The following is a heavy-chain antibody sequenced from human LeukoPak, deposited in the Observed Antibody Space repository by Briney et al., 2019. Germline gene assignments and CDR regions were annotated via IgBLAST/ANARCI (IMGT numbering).Heavy chain of an antibody. CDR3: ARTTRDYCSSTSCYAYNWFDP. D-gene: IGHD2-2*01. J-gene: IGHJ5*02. CDR2: INPNSGGT. V-gene: IGHV1-2*06. Sequence: GASVKVSCKASGYTFTGYYMHWVRQAPGQGLEWMGRINPNSGGTNYAQKFQGRVIMTRDTSISTAYMELSRLRSDDTAVYYCARTTRDYCSSTSCYAYNWFDPWGQGTLVTVSS. CDR1: GYTFTGYY.